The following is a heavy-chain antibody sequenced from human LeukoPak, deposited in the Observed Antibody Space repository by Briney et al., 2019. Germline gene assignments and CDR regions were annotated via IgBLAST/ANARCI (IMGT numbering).Heavy chain of an antibody. D-gene: IGHD3-9*01. CDR1: GFTFSDYY. Sequence: GSLRLSCAASGFTFSDYYMSWIRQAPGKGLEWVSYISNSGSTIYYADSLKGRFTVSRDNAKNSLYLQMNSLRAEDTAVYYCARPLRYFDWLGGYLDYWGPGTLVTVSS. CDR2: ISNSGSTI. V-gene: IGHV3-11*04. J-gene: IGHJ4*02. CDR3: ARPLRYFDWLGGYLDY.